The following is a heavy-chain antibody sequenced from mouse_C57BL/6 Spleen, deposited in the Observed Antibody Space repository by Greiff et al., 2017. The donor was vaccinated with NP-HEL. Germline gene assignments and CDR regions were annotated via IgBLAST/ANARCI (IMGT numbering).Heavy chain of an antibody. D-gene: IGHD2-3*01. V-gene: IGHV1-82*01. CDR1: GYAFSSSW. Sequence: VQLQESGPELVKPGASVKISCKASGYAFSSSWMNWVKQRPGKGLEWIGRIYPGDGDTNYNGKFKGKATLTADKSSSTAYMQLSSLTSEDSAVYFCASLYDGYVLDYWGQGTTLTVSS. J-gene: IGHJ2*01. CDR3: ASLYDGYVLDY. CDR2: IYPGDGDT.